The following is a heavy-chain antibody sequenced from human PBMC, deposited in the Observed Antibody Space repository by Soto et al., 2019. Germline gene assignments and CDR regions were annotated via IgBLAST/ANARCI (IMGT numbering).Heavy chain of an antibody. CDR2: ISPYNGNT. Sequence: QVQLVQSGADVKKPGASVKVSCKASGYSFTNYIITWVRQAPGQGLEWMGWISPYNGNTDYAQNLLGRVTMTTDTSTSTVYMELRSLRSDDTAVYYCAGEAQTWGLHEYFDLWGRGTLVTVSS. D-gene: IGHD1-26*01. CDR3: AGEAQTWGLHEYFDL. CDR1: GYSFTNYI. J-gene: IGHJ2*01. V-gene: IGHV1-18*01.